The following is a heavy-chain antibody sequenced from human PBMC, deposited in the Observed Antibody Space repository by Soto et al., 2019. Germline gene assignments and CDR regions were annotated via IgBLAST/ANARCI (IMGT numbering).Heavy chain of an antibody. J-gene: IGHJ4*02. CDR2: IIPIFGTA. D-gene: IGHD3-16*01. CDR3: ALRPRSRGNLPDFDY. CDR1: GGTFSSYA. V-gene: IGHV1-69*13. Sequence: SVKVSCKASGGTFSSYAISWVRQAPGQGLEWMGGIIPIFGTANYAQKFQGRVTITADESTSTAYMELSSLRSEDTAVYYCALRPRSRGNLPDFDYWGQGTLGTVSS.